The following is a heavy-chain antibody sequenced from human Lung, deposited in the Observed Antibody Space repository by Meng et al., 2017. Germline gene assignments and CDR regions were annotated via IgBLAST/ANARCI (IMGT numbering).Heavy chain of an antibody. CDR2: ISYDGSNK. CDR3: AKPVWTPNRGYSSCLDY. V-gene: IGHV3-30*18. Sequence: QVQLVVPGGGVVQPGRSLRLSCAAFGFTFSSSGMHWVRQAPGKGLEWVTVISYDGSNKYYADSVKGRFTISRDNSKNTLYLHMNSLRAEDTAVYYCAKPVWTPNRGYSSCLDYWGQGTLVTVSS. D-gene: IGHD6-25*01. CDR1: GFTFSSSG. J-gene: IGHJ4*02.